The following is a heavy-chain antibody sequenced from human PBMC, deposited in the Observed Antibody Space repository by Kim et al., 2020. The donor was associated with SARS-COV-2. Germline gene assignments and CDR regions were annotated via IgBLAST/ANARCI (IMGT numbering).Heavy chain of an antibody. CDR3: ARSITMVRGVIPYYYGMDV. CDR2: ISSSGSTI. D-gene: IGHD3-10*01. CDR1: GFTFSSYE. V-gene: IGHV3-48*03. Sequence: GGSLRLSCAASGFTFSSYEMNWVRQAPGKGLEWVSYISSSGSTIYYADSVKGRFTISRDNAKNSLYLQMNSLRAEDTAVYYCARSITMVRGVIPYYYGMDVWGQGTTVTVSS. J-gene: IGHJ6*02.